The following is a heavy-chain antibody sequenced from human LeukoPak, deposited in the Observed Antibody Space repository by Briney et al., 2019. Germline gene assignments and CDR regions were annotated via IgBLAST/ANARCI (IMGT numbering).Heavy chain of an antibody. CDR1: GFSGISNY. CDR2: IYSGGST. V-gene: IGHV3-66*01. D-gene: IGHD3-3*01. CDR3: ARPPTIFGVVGPDY. J-gene: IGHJ4*02. Sequence: GGSLTLSCAASGFSGISNYMSWVRQAEGQGLQLVSVIYSGGSTYYADSVKGRFTISRDNSKNTLYLQMNSLRAEDTAVYYCARPPTIFGVVGPDYWGQGTLVTVSS.